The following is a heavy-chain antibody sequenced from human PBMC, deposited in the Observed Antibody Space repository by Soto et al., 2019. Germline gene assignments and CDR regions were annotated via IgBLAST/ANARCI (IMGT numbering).Heavy chain of an antibody. CDR2: IYYSGST. CDR3: ARQGIAAAGRYYYYYGMDV. D-gene: IGHD6-13*01. CDR1: GGSISSSSYY. Sequence: PSETLSLTCTVSGGSISSSSYYWGWIRQPPGKGLEWIGSIYYSGSTYYNPSLKSRVTISVDTSKNQFSLKLSSVTAADTAVYYCARQGIAAAGRYYYYYGMDVWGQGTTVTVXS. V-gene: IGHV4-39*01. J-gene: IGHJ6*01.